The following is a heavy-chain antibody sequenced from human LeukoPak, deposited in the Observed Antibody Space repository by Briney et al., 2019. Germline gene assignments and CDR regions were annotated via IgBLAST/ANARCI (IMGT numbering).Heavy chain of an antibody. J-gene: IGHJ4*02. CDR1: GFTFDDYA. V-gene: IGHV3-9*01. CDR2: ISWNSGSI. D-gene: IGHD1-20*01. Sequence: GGSLRLSCAASGFTFDDYAMHWVRQAPGKGLEWVSGISWNSGSIGHADSVKGRFTISRDNAKNSLYLQMNSPRAEDTALYYCAKDIASGITGSLDYWGQGTLVTVSS. CDR3: AKDIASGITGSLDY.